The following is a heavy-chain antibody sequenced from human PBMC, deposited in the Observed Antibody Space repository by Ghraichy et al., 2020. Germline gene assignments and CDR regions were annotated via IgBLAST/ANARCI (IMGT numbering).Heavy chain of an antibody. V-gene: IGHV4-34*01. Sequence: SETLSLTCAVYGGSFSGYYWSWIRQPPGKGLEWIGEINHSGSTNYNPSLKSRVTISVDTSKNQFSLKLSSVTAADTAVYYCARVPPLMVRGVIIHYFDYWGQGTLVTVSS. CDR2: INHSGST. D-gene: IGHD3-10*01. J-gene: IGHJ4*02. CDR1: GGSFSGYY. CDR3: ARVPPLMVRGVIIHYFDY.